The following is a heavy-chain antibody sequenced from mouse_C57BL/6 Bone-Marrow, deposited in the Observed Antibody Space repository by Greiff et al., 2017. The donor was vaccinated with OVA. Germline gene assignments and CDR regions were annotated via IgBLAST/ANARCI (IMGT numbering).Heavy chain of an antibody. Sequence: QVQLQQPGAELVKPGASVKMSCKASGYTFTSYWITWVKQRPGQGLEWIGDIYPGSGSTNYNQKFKDKATLTADKSSSTAYMQLSSLTYEDSAVYYCARLPSFDYWGQGTTLTVSS. CDR1: GYTFTSYW. CDR2: IYPGSGST. CDR3: ARLPSFDY. V-gene: IGHV1-55*01. J-gene: IGHJ2*01.